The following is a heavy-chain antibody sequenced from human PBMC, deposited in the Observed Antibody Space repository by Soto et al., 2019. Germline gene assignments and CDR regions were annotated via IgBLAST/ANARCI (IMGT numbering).Heavy chain of an antibody. Sequence: PGESLKISCTGSGYSFTSYWISWVRQMPGKGLDWMGRIDPSDSYTNYSPSFQGHVTISADKSITTAYLQWSSLQASDTAMYDCARQLGRYMYGAVDSAGQGTLVTVS. CDR1: GYSFTSYW. D-gene: IGHD5-18*01. V-gene: IGHV5-10-1*01. CDR2: IDPSDSYT. J-gene: IGHJ4*02. CDR3: ARQLGRYMYGAVDS.